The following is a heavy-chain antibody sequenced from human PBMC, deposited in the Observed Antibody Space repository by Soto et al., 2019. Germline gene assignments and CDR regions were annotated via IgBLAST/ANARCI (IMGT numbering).Heavy chain of an antibody. J-gene: IGHJ6*02. D-gene: IGHD6-6*01. Sequence: SETLSLTCTVSGGSINGYYWSWIRQPPGKGLEWIGYIYYSGTTSYNPSLKSRVTISVDTSKNQFSLKLSSVTAADTAVYYCARSLAARPIYGMDVWGQGTTVTVSS. CDR1: GGSINGYY. CDR2: IYYSGTT. V-gene: IGHV4-59*12. CDR3: ARSLAARPIYGMDV.